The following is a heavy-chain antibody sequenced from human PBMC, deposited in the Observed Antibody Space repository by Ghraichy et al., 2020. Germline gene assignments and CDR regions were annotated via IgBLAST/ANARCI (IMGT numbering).Heavy chain of an antibody. CDR1: GFTVSNYG. D-gene: IGHD3-3*01. CDR3: ARGTPSYYEDWSRHGPSDRGKVWYFDL. CDR2: ISKSDDRT. Sequence: GESLNISCAVSGFTVSNYGISWVCQAPGKGLEWVSSISKSDDRTYYTDSVKSRFTISRDNSNNVLYLQMSSLRGEDTAVYYCARGTPSYYEDWSRHGPSDRGKVWYFDLWSRGTVVTVSS. J-gene: IGHJ2*01. V-gene: IGHV3-23*01.